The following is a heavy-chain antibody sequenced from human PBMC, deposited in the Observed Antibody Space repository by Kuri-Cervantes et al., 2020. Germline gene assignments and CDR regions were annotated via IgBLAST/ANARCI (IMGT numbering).Heavy chain of an antibody. J-gene: IGHJ3*01. V-gene: IGHV3-23*01. CDR1: GFTFSSYA. D-gene: IGHD4-23*01. CDR3: ARGERGGFDL. CDR2: ISGSGGST. Sequence: GESLKISCAASGFTFSSYAMSWVRQAPGKGLEWVSAISGSGGSTYYADSVKGRFTISRDNSKNTLYLQMNSLRVEDTAVYYCARGERGGFDLWGQGTTVTVSS.